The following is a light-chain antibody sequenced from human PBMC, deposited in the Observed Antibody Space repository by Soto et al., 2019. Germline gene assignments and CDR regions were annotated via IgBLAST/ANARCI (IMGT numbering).Light chain of an antibody. Sequence: NEGVPRWLAWYQQKLGKAPNLLIYDASTLQTGVPSRFSGSGSGTDFTLTISNLQPEDFATYYCQQANSFPLTFGGGTKVDIK. J-gene: IGKJ4*01. CDR1: EGVPRW. V-gene: IGKV1D-12*01. CDR2: DAS. CDR3: QQANSFPLT.